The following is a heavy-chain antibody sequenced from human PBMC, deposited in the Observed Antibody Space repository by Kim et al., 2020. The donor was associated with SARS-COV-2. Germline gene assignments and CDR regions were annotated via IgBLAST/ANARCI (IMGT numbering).Heavy chain of an antibody. CDR3: ARDVGSNSLDYFDY. J-gene: IGHJ4*02. CDR2: ITASGRDT. CDR1: DFTFRNYA. Sequence: GESLRLSCEASDFTFRNYAMNWVRQAPGKGLEWVSAITASGRDTYYAGSVKGRFTISRDNSKNSLYLQLDSLRGGDTAIYYCARDVGSNSLDYFDYWGLG. D-gene: IGHD1-1*01. V-gene: IGHV3-23*01.